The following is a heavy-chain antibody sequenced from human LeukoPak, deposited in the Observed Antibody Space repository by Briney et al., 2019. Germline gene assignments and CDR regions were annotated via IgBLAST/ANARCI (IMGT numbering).Heavy chain of an antibody. Sequence: GPTLVKPTQTLTLTCTFSRFSHSTSGVAVGWIRQPPGKALEWLALIYWDDGKRYRPSLKSRLTITKDTSKDQVVLTMTNIDPVDTATYYCAHTDQMRTYYDFWSGYPNWFDPWGQGTLVTVSS. CDR1: RFSHSTSGVA. V-gene: IGHV2-5*02. J-gene: IGHJ5*02. CDR3: AHTDQMRTYYDFWSGYPNWFDP. D-gene: IGHD3-3*01. CDR2: IYWDDGK.